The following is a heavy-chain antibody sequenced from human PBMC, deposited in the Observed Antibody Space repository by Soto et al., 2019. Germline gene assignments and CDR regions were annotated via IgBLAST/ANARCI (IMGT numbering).Heavy chain of an antibody. CDR3: GRVMGVVGATHDAFDI. Sequence: GSLRLLCAASGXTFSSYQINWVRQAPGKGLELVSYIISSGSTIYYADSVNGLFTISIDNANNSLYLQMNSLRAEETAVYYCGRVMGVVGATHDAFDIWGQGTMVPVS. CDR2: IISSGSTI. V-gene: IGHV3-48*03. CDR1: GXTFSSYQ. D-gene: IGHD1-26*01. J-gene: IGHJ3*02.